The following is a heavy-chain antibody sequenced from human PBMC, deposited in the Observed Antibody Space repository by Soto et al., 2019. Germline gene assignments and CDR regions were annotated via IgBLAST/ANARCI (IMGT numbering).Heavy chain of an antibody. CDR3: ARDERPGDYYACDI. CDR1: GFTFSSYS. D-gene: IGHD4-17*01. CDR2: ISSSSSYI. J-gene: IGHJ3*02. Sequence: EVQLVESGGGLVKPGGSLRLSCAASGFTFSSYSMNWVRQAPGKGLEWVSSISSSSSYIYYADSVKGRFTISRDNAKNSLYLQMNSLRAEDTAVYYCARDERPGDYYACDIWGQGTMVTVSS. V-gene: IGHV3-21*01.